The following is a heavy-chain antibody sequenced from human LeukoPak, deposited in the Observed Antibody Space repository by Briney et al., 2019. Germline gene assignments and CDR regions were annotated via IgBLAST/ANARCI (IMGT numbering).Heavy chain of an antibody. CDR2: ITSSGGNT. V-gene: IGHV3-23*01. J-gene: IGHJ4*02. CDR1: GFTFSSYV. Sequence: PGGSVRLSCAASGFTFSSYVVSWVRQAPGKGLEWVSTITSSGGNTYYADSVKGRFTISRDSAKNSLYLQMNSLRAEDTAVYYCAREGSGWYFDYWGQGTLVTV. CDR3: AREGSGWYFDY. D-gene: IGHD6-19*01.